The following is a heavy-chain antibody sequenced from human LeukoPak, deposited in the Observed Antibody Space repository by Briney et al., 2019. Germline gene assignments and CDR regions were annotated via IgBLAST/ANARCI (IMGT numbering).Heavy chain of an antibody. J-gene: IGHJ4*02. Sequence: NPGGSLRLSCAASGFTFSSYSMNWVRQAPGKGLEWVSSISSSSSYIYYADSVKGRFTISRDNAKNTLYLQMNSLRAEDTAVYYCANRLEDWKAPPKDYWGQGTLVTVSS. CDR1: GFTFSSYS. CDR2: ISSSSSYI. V-gene: IGHV3-21*04. D-gene: IGHD1-1*01. CDR3: ANRLEDWKAPPKDY.